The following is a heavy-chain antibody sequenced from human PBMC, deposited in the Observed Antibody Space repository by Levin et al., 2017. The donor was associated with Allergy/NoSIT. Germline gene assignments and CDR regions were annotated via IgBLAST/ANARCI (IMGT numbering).Heavy chain of an antibody. V-gene: IGHV3-23*01. J-gene: IGHJ4*02. Sequence: WASVKVSCAASGFTFSSYAMTWVRQAPGKGLEWVSAISGSGGSTYYADSVKGRFTISRDNSKNTLYLQMNSLRAEDTAVYYCAKYIVVVVAAPPSLFDYWGQGTLVTVSS. CDR2: ISGSGGST. CDR3: AKYIVVVVAAPPSLFDY. D-gene: IGHD2-15*01. CDR1: GFTFSSYA.